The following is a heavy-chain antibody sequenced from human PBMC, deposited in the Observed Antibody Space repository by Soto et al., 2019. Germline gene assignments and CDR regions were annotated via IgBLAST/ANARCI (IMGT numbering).Heavy chain of an antibody. V-gene: IGHV1-18*01. CDR2: ISAYNGNT. CDR3: ARDRGRYAPDS. D-gene: IGHD1-26*01. CDR1: GYTFTSYG. Sequence: QVQLVQSGAEVKKPGASVKVSCKASGYTFTSYGISWVRQAPGQGLEWMGWISAYNGNTNYEQKLQGRVTMTTATSTSTAYMEVRRLRSDATAVYYCARDRGRYAPDSWVQGTLVTVYS. J-gene: IGHJ4*02.